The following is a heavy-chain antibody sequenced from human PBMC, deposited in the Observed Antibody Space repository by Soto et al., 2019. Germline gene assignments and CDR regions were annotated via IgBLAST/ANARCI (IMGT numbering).Heavy chain of an antibody. J-gene: IGHJ5*01. V-gene: IGHV3-23*01. CDR2: ISGSGAST. Sequence: GGSLRLSCVASGFTFSSYIMSWVRQAPGREPEWVSGISGSGASTFQIGSVRGRFIVSRDNSKNTLYLQMNSLSAEDTAVYYCAKGTDIWPPDWFGSWGQGTLVTVSS. CDR3: AKGTDIWPPDWFGS. CDR1: GFTFSSYI. D-gene: IGHD3-9*01.